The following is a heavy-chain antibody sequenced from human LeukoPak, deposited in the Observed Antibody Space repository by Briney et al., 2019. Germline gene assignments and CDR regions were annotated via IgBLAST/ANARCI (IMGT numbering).Heavy chain of an antibody. V-gene: IGHV3-11*01. CDR1: GFTFSDYY. Sequence: GGSLRLSCAASGFTFSDYYMSWIRQAPGKGLEWVSYISSSGSTIYYADSVKGRFTISRDNAKNSLYLQMNSLRAEDTAVYYCAREWIYDFWSGYYLGYRATAPFDYWGQGTLVTVSS. D-gene: IGHD3-3*01. CDR3: AREWIYDFWSGYYLGYRATAPFDY. J-gene: IGHJ4*02. CDR2: ISSSGSTI.